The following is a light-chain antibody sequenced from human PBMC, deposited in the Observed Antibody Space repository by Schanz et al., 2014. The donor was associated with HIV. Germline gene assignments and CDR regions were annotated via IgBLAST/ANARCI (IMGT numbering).Light chain of an antibody. CDR2: SAS. CDR1: QTVSSNS. Sequence: EIVLTQSPVILSLSPGERATLSCRASQTVSSNSLGWYQQKRGQVPRLLIYSASRRANGIPDRFSGSGSGTDFTLTISRLEPEDFAVYYCQQYGTSRYTFGQGTKLEIK. V-gene: IGKV3-20*01. CDR3: QQYGTSRYT. J-gene: IGKJ2*01.